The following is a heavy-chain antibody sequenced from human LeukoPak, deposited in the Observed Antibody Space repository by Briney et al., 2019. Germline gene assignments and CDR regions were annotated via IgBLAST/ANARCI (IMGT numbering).Heavy chain of an antibody. CDR1: GFTFSSYG. J-gene: IGHJ4*02. V-gene: IGHV3-30*02. D-gene: IGHD3-22*01. CDR3: AKDGAYDYDSSGYPRV. CDR2: IRYDGSNK. Sequence: GGSLRLSCAASGFTFSSYGMHWVRQAPGKGLEWVAFIRYDGSNKYYADSVKGRFTISRDNSKQTLYLQMNSLRAEDTAVYYCAKDGAYDYDSSGYPRVWGQGTLVTVSS.